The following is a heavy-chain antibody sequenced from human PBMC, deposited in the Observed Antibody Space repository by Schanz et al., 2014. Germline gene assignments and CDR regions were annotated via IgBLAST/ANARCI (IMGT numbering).Heavy chain of an antibody. J-gene: IGHJ6*02. CDR1: GFAFESYA. CDR2: ISWNSGSR. D-gene: IGHD3-3*01. V-gene: IGHV3-9*01. Sequence: EVQLVESGGGLVQPGRSLRLSCAASGFAFESYAMHWVRQAPGKGLGWVSGISWNSGSRGYADSVKGRFTVSRDNAKNSLFLQMNGLRAEDTALYYCAKDVGYYHGGGAQFYEGDKQDYYFYGMEVWGQGTTVTVSS. CDR3: AKDVGYYHGGGAQFYEGDKQDYYFYGMEV.